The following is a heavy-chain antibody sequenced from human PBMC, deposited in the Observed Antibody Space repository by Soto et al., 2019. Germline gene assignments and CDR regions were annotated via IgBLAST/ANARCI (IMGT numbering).Heavy chain of an antibody. CDR1: GGSISTYY. CDR3: AREKDNGFDY. CDR2: IYYSGST. J-gene: IGHJ4*02. V-gene: IGHV4-30-4*08. D-gene: IGHD1-20*01. Sequence: PSETLSLTCSVSGGSISTYYWSWIRQPPGKGLEWIGYIYYSGSTYYNPSLKSRVTISVDTSKNQFSLKLSSVTAADTAVYYCAREKDNGFDYWGQGTLVTVSS.